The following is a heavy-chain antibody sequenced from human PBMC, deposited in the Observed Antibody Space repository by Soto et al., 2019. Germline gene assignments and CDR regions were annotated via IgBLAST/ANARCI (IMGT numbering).Heavy chain of an antibody. V-gene: IGHV4-39*01. D-gene: IGHD6-19*01. J-gene: IGHJ4*02. Sequence: SETLSLTCTVSGGSISSSSYYWGWIRQPPGKGLEWIGSIYYSGSTYYNPSLKSRVTISVDTSKNQFSLKLSSVTAADTAVYYCARHGVSSGCRWGQGTLVTVSS. CDR1: GGSISSSSYY. CDR3: ARHGVSSGCR. CDR2: IYYSGST.